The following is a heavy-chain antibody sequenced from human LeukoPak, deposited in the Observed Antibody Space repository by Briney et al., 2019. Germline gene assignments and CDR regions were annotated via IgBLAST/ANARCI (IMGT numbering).Heavy chain of an antibody. CDR1: GYSISSGYY. CDR2: IYYTGST. J-gene: IGHJ4*02. Sequence: SETLSLTCTVSGYSISSGYYWGWIRQPPGKGLEWIGSIYYTGSTYYNPSLKSRVTISVDTSKNQFSLMLNSVTAADTAVYYCATPGRIAVAGQFDYWGQGTLVTVSS. V-gene: IGHV4-38-2*02. D-gene: IGHD6-19*01. CDR3: ATPGRIAVAGQFDY.